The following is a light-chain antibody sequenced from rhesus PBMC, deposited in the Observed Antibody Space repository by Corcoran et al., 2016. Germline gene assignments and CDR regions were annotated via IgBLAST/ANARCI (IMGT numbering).Light chain of an antibody. Sequence: EIVLTQSPATLSLSPGERATLSCRASQSVSRSLIWYQQKPGHGLRLLIYDASTRATGIPDRFSGSGSGTDFTLSINNLEPEDVGVYYCQQYSNWPWTFGQGTKVEIK. J-gene: IGKJ1*01. V-gene: IGKV3-35*01. CDR2: DAS. CDR1: QSVSRS. CDR3: QQYSNWPWT.